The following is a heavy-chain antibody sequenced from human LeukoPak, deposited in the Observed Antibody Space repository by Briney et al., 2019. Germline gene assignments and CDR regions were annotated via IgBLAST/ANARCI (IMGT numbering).Heavy chain of an antibody. CDR1: GFTFTTYG. V-gene: IGHV3-21*01. CDR2: ISKSSTYI. J-gene: IGHJ5*02. D-gene: IGHD3-10*01. CDR3: ARGVDYYGSGSGNWFDP. Sequence: GGSLRLSCAASGFTFTTYGMNWVRQAPGKGLEWVSSISKSSTYIYYADSVKGRFTISRDNAKNSLYLQMNSLRVEDTAVYYCARGVDYYGSGSGNWFDPWGQGTLVTVSS.